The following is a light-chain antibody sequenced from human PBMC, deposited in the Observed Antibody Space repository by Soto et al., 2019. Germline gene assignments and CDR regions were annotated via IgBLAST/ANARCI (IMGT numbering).Light chain of an antibody. CDR3: TSYTSSSTNDV. Sequence: QSVLTQPASVSGSPGQSITISCTGTSSDIGGYNYVSWYQQHPGKAPKLMIYEVSNRPSGVSNRFSGSKSGNTASLTISGLQAEDEADYYCTSYTSSSTNDVFGNGTKLTVL. CDR1: SSDIGGYNY. J-gene: IGLJ1*01. V-gene: IGLV2-14*01. CDR2: EVS.